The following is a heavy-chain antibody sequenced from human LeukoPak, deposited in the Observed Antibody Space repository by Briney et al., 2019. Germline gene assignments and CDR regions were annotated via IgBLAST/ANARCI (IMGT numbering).Heavy chain of an antibody. CDR2: VSSSSSTI. CDR3: ARDGGPYYDFSMDV. Sequence: GGSLRLSCAASGFTFSSYSMNWVRQAPGKGLEWVSYVSSSSSTIYYADSVKGRFTISRDNAKNSLYLQMNSLRAEDTAVYYCARDGGPYYDFSMDVWGKGTTVTVSS. J-gene: IGHJ6*03. D-gene: IGHD3-3*01. V-gene: IGHV3-48*01. CDR1: GFTFSSYS.